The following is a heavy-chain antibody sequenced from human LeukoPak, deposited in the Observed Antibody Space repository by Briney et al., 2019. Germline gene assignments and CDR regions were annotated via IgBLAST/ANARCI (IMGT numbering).Heavy chain of an antibody. CDR2: IWHDGSTE. CDR3: AKDDRGGWSGYFDF. Sequence: GGSLRLSCAASGFAFGAYWMTWVRQAPGKGLEWVAVIWHDGSTEFYADSVKGRFSISRDDSKNTMYLQMNSLRVEDTALYYCAKDDRGGWSGYFDFWGQGTLVTVSS. D-gene: IGHD6-19*01. V-gene: IGHV3-33*06. CDR1: GFAFGAYW. J-gene: IGHJ4*02.